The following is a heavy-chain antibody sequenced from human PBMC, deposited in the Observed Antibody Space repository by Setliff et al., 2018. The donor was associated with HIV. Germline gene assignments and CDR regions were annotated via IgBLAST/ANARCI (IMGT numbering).Heavy chain of an antibody. CDR3: AAFFVTPLTTQDF. CDR1: GYSIGSGSF. J-gene: IGHJ4*02. Sequence: SETLSLTCAVSGYSIGSGSFWGWIRQPPGKGLEWIATIPHNGGTYYNPDPSLTGRVTISVDTSKNQFSLKVSSVTAADTAIYYCAAFFVTPLTTQDFWGQGTLVTVSS. CDR2: IPHNGGT. D-gene: IGHD4-17*01. V-gene: IGHV4-38-2*01.